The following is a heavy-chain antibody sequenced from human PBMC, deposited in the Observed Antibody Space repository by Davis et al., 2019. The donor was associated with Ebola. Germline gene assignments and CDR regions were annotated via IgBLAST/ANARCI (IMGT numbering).Heavy chain of an antibody. Sequence: PSETLSLTCAVSGGSISSDYWWSWVRQPPGKGLEWIGEIYHSGSTSYNPSLKSRVIKAVDTSKNQFSLKLSSVTAADTAVYYCAGRGAAGPEYYFDYWGQGTLVTVSS. CDR2: IYHSGST. CDR3: AGRGAAGPEYYFDY. V-gene: IGHV4-4*02. J-gene: IGHJ4*02. D-gene: IGHD6-13*01. CDR1: GGSISSDYW.